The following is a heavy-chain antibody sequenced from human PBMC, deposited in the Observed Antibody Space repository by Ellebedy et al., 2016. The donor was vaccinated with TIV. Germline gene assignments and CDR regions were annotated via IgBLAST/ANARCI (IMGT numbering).Heavy chain of an antibody. CDR3: AWMVRGKDAFDI. D-gene: IGHD3-10*01. V-gene: IGHV3-48*04. CDR1: GFTVSSNY. CDR2: ISSSSSTI. J-gene: IGHJ3*02. Sequence: GESLKISXAASGFTVSSNYMSWVRQAPGKGLEWVSYISSSSSTIYYADSVKGRFTISRDNAKNSLYLQMNSLRAEDTAVYYCAWMVRGKDAFDIWGQGTMVTVSS.